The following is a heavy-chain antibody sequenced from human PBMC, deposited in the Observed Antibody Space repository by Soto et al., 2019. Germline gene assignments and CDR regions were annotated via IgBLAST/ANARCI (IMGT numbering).Heavy chain of an antibody. V-gene: IGHV1-46*03. D-gene: IGHD2-15*01. J-gene: IGHJ3*02. CDR3: AAQGGNCSGGSCYFRAFDI. CDR1: GYTFTSYY. CDR2: INPSGGST. Sequence: QVQLVQSGAEVKKPGASVKVSCKASGYTFTSYYMHWVRQAPGQGLEWLGIINPSGGSTSYAQKFQGRVTMTRDTSTSTVYMELRSLRSEDTAVYYCAAQGGNCSGGSCYFRAFDIWGQGTMVTVSS.